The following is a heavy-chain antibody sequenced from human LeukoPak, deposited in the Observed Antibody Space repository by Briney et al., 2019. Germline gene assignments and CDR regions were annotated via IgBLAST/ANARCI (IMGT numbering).Heavy chain of an antibody. CDR1: GGSVSSGSDY. Sequence: TSETLSLTCTVSGGSVSSGSDYWSWIRQPPGKGLEWIGYIYYSGSANYNPSLKSRVTISVDTSKNQFSLKLSSVTAADTAVYYCARGLPYYDILTGYYLNAFDIWGQGTMVTVSS. D-gene: IGHD3-9*01. CDR2: IYYSGSA. V-gene: IGHV4-61*01. J-gene: IGHJ3*02. CDR3: ARGLPYYDILTGYYLNAFDI.